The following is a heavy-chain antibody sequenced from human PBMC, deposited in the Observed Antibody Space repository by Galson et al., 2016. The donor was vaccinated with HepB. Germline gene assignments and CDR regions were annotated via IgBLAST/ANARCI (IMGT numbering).Heavy chain of an antibody. D-gene: IGHD2-15*01. Sequence: SETLSLTCAVHGGSLSAYYWNWLRQPPGKGLEWIGESSRTGSTDYNPSLKSRVAFSVDTSKNQFSLNLNSVTDADTAVYYCATGYCSGGSCYSGAFHIWGRGTMVTVSS. CDR1: GGSLSAYY. CDR2: SSRTGST. CDR3: ATGYCSGGSCYSGAFHI. V-gene: IGHV4-34*01. J-gene: IGHJ3*02.